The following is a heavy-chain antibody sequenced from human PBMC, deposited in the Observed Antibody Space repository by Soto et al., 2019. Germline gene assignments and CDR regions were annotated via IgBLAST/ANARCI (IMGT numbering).Heavy chain of an antibody. D-gene: IGHD6-13*01. V-gene: IGHV1-2*02. CDR3: ARDGIAAAGTEDDY. Sequence: ASVKVSCKASGYTFTSYGISWVRQAPGQGLEWMGWINPNSGGTNYAQKFQGRVTMTRDTSTSTAYMELSRLRSDDTAVYYCARDGIAAAGTEDDYWGQGTLVTVSS. J-gene: IGHJ4*02. CDR1: GYTFTSYG. CDR2: INPNSGGT.